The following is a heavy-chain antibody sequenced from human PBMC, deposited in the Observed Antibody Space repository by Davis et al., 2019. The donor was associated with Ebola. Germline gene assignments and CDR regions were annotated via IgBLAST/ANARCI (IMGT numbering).Heavy chain of an antibody. D-gene: IGHD1-7*01. V-gene: IGHV3-23*01. CDR2: ISATGGST. J-gene: IGHJ4*02. Sequence: GESLKISCAASGFTFSSDAMSWVRQAPGKGLEWVSVISATGGSTYYADSVKGRFTISRDNSKNTLYMEMNSLRAEDTALYYCANDPLGVGTGTFENWGQGTLVTVSS. CDR1: GFTFSSDA. CDR3: ANDPLGVGTGTFEN.